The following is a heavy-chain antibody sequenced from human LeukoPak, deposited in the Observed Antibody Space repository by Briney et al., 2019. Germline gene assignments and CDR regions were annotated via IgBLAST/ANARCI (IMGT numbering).Heavy chain of an antibody. D-gene: IGHD1-1*01. CDR3: ARAIDWKLYYFDY. V-gene: IGHV4-34*01. Sequence: SETLSLTCAVYGGSFSGYYWSWIRQPPGKGLEWIGEINHSGSTNYNPSLKSRVTISVDTSKNQFSLKLSSVTAADTAVYYCARAIDWKLYYFDYWGQGTLVTVSS. J-gene: IGHJ4*02. CDR1: GGSFSGYY. CDR2: INHSGST.